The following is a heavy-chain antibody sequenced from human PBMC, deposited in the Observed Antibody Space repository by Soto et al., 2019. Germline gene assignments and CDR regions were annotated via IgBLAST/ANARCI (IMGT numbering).Heavy chain of an antibody. CDR3: AAGGGGELYGDYASFDY. CDR1: GGTFSSYT. Sequence: HVQLVQSGAEVKKPGSSVKVSCKASGGTFSSYTISWVRQAPGQGLEWMGRIIPILGIANYAQKFQGRVTITAEKSTKTAYMEGSSLRSEDTAVYYCAAGGGGELYGDYASFDYWGQGTLVTVSS. D-gene: IGHD4-17*01. V-gene: IGHV1-69*02. J-gene: IGHJ4*02. CDR2: IIPILGIA.